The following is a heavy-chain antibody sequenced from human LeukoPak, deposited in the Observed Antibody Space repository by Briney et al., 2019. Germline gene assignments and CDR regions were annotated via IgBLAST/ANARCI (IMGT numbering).Heavy chain of an antibody. CDR2: ISPNSGAT. CDR3: ARLRGTGHGFDI. V-gene: IGHV1-2*02. CDR1: GDSFTGHY. Sequence: ASVKVSCKASGDSFTGHYMHWVRQAPGQGLEWMGWISPNSGATNYAQKFQGRVTMTRDTSISTAYMELSRLRSDDTAVYYCARLRGTGHGFDIWGQGTMVTVSS. D-gene: IGHD1-26*01. J-gene: IGHJ3*02.